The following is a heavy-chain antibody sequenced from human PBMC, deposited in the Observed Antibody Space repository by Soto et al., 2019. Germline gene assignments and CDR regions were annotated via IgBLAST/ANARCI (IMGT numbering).Heavy chain of an antibody. CDR1: GFSLSTSGVG. V-gene: IGHV2-5*02. Sequence: QITLKESGPTLVKPTQTLTLTCTFSGFSLSTSGVGVGWIRQPPGKALEWLALIYWDDDKRYSPSLKSRLTITKDTYKNQVVLTVTNMDPVDTATCYCEHMGSYCSGGSCYSEDAFDIWGQGTMVSVSS. J-gene: IGHJ3*02. CDR2: IYWDDDK. D-gene: IGHD2-15*01. CDR3: EHMGSYCSGGSCYSEDAFDI.